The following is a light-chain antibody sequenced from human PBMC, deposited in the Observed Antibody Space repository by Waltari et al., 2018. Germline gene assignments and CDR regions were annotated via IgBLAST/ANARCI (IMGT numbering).Light chain of an antibody. CDR3: QVWDTSSNHPYV. CDR2: FDS. V-gene: IGLV3-21*04. J-gene: IGLJ1*01. CDR1: NLGSRS. Sequence: SNALTQPPSVSVAPGETARITCGGNNLGSRSVHWSQRKPGQAPVLVIYFDSGRPSGIPERFSGSNSGNTATLTITRVEAGDEADYFCQVWDTSSNHPYVFGTGTKVTVL.